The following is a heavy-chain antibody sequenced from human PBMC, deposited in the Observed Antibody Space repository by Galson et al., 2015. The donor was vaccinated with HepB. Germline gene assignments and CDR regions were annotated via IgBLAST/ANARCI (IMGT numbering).Heavy chain of an antibody. J-gene: IGHJ4*02. D-gene: IGHD3-22*01. V-gene: IGHV1-69*10. Sequence: SVKVSCKASGGTFSSYAISWVRQAPGQGLEWMGGIIPIFGIANYAQKFQGRVTITADKSTSTAYMELSSLRSEDTAVYYCARELRYYDSSGYPPLVAFDIWGQGTLVTVSS. CDR2: IIPIFGIA. CDR3: ARELRYYDSSGYPPLVAFDI. CDR1: GGTFSSYA.